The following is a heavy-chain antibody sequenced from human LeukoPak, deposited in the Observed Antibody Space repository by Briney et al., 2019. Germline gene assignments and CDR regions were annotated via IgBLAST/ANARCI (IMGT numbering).Heavy chain of an antibody. D-gene: IGHD3-22*01. Sequence: SETLSLTCTVSGGSINSGSYYWSWIRQPAGKGLEWIGRIYRTGSTNYNPSLKSRVTISVDTSKNQFSLKLSSVTAADTAVYYCARDLSAYYDSSGSDTHYWGQGTLVTVSS. J-gene: IGHJ4*02. CDR1: GGSINSGSYY. V-gene: IGHV4-61*02. CDR3: ARDLSAYYDSSGSDTHY. CDR2: IYRTGST.